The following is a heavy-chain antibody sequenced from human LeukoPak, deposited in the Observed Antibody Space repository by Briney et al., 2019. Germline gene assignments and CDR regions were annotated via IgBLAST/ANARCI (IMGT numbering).Heavy chain of an antibody. CDR1: DDSITIYY. J-gene: IGHJ6*03. CDR3: ARVVYSGYDFRGAMDV. D-gene: IGHD5-12*01. Sequence: SETLSLTCTVSDDSITIYYWSWIRQPPGKGLEWIGYIYYTGSTNHNPSLKSRVTISVDTSKNQFSLKLSSVTAADTAVYYCARVVYSGYDFRGAMDVWGKGTTVTVSS. V-gene: IGHV4-59*01. CDR2: IYYTGST.